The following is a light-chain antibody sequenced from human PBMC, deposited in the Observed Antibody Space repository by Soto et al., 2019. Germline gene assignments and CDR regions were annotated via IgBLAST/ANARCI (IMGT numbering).Light chain of an antibody. J-gene: IGKJ2*01. CDR1: QIISSTY. CDR3: QHYGTSLYT. Sequence: DIVLTQSPGTLSLSPGERATLSCRASQIISSTYLGWYQQKPGQAPRLLIYGASNRATGIPDRFSGSGSGTDFTLTISILEPEDFAVYYCQHYGTSLYTFGQGTKLEIK. V-gene: IGKV3-20*01. CDR2: GAS.